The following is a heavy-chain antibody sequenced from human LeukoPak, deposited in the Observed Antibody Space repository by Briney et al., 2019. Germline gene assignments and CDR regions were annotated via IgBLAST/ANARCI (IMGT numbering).Heavy chain of an antibody. Sequence: ASVKVSCKASGYTFTSYYMHWVRQAPGQGLEWMGWISAYNGNTNYAQKLQGRVTMTTDTSTSTAYMELRSLRSDDTAVYYCARRYYYDSSGYYPFDSAFDIWGQGTMVTVSS. CDR2: ISAYNGNT. CDR3: ARRYYYDSSGYYPFDSAFDI. D-gene: IGHD3-22*01. J-gene: IGHJ3*02. V-gene: IGHV1-18*04. CDR1: GYTFTSYY.